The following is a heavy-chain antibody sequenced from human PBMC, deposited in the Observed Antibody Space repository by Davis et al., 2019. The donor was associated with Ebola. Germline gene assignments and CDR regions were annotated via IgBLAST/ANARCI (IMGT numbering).Heavy chain of an antibody. Sequence: HTGGSLRLSCAASGFTFSSHWMHWVRQAPGKGLVWVSRINGDGRRTNYADSVKGRFTISRDNAKNTLYLQMNSLRADDTAVYYCARGAWLSFRGQGTLVTVSS. CDR2: INGDGRRT. CDR1: GFTFSSHW. J-gene: IGHJ4*02. V-gene: IGHV3-74*01. D-gene: IGHD3-22*01. CDR3: ARGAWLSF.